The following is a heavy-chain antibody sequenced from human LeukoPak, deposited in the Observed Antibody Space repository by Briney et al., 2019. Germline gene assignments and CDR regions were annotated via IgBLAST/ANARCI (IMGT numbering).Heavy chain of an antibody. V-gene: IGHV3-23*01. J-gene: IGHJ4*02. CDR3: AKVTYSYGYGYFDY. CDR2: ISGSGGST. CDR1: GFTFSNYA. Sequence: PGGSLRLSCAASGFTFSNYAMSWVRQAPGKGLEWVSAISGSGGSTYYADSVKGRFTISRDNSKNTLYLQMNSLRAEDTAVYYCAKVTYSYGYGYFDYWGQGTLVTVSS. D-gene: IGHD5-18*01.